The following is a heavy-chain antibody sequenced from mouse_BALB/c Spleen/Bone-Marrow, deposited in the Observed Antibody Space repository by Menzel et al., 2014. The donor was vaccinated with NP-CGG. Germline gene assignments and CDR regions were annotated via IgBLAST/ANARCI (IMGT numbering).Heavy chain of an antibody. J-gene: IGHJ2*01. Sequence: LEESGGGLVKPGGTLTLTCTXSGFSLSSYAVGWVRQAPGKGLEWIGIIDISGNTDYVNWAKGRFTISKXSSTTVDLRITSPTTEDTATYFCTRADTGRNYWLDYFQLWGQGTLVTVSS. CDR1: GFSLSSYA. CDR3: TRADTGRNYWLDYFQL. D-gene: IGHD2-2*01. V-gene: IGHV5-6-5*01. CDR2: IDISGNT.